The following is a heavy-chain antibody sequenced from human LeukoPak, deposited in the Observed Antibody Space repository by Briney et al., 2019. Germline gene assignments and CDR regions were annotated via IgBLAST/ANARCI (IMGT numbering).Heavy chain of an antibody. CDR2: IDPSESYT. CDR3: ARHTGWAFQI. CDR1: GYSFTSYW. Sequence: GESLNISCKGSGYSFTSYWISWVRQMSGKGLEWMGKIDPSESYTNYSPSLQGHVTISTDKSISTAHLQWSSLKASDTAIYYCARHTGWAFQIWGQGTMVTVSS. V-gene: IGHV5-10-1*01. J-gene: IGHJ3*02. D-gene: IGHD1-14*01.